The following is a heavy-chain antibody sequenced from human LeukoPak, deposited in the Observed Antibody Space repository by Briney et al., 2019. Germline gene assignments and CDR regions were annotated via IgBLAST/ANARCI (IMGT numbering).Heavy chain of an antibody. CDR2: ISYDGSNK. CDR3: AREWGGTTGTTLAFDI. D-gene: IGHD1-1*01. J-gene: IGHJ3*02. V-gene: IGHV3-30-3*01. CDR1: GFTFSSYA. Sequence: GGSLRLSCAASGFTFSSYAMHWVRQAPGKGLEWVAVISYDGSNKYYADSVKGRFTISRDNSKNTLYLQMNSLRAEDTAVYYCAREWGGTTGTTLAFDIWGQGTMVTVSS.